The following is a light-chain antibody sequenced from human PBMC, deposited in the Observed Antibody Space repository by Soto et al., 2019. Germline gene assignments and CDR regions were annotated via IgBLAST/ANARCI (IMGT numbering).Light chain of an antibody. CDR3: QTWGTGDRL. CDR2: LNSGGTY. J-gene: IGLJ2*01. Sequence: QSVLTQSPSASASLGASVTLTCTLSSGHSGYDIAWHQQQPEKGPRYLMRLNSGGTYTRGDGIPDRFSGSSSGTERYLTISSLQSEDEADYYWQTWGTGDRLFGGGTKLTVL. V-gene: IGLV4-69*01. CDR1: SGHSGYD.